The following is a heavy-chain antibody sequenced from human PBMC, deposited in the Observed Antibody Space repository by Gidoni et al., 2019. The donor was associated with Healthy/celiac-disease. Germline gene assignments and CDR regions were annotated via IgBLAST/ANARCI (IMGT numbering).Heavy chain of an antibody. V-gene: IGHV1-69*01. D-gene: IGHD3-22*01. Sequence: QVQLVQSGAEVKKPGSSVQVSCKASGGPFSSYAISWVRQAPGQGLEWMGGIIPIFGTANYAQKFQGRVTITADESTSTAYMELSSLRSEDTAVYYCAGFYYYDKGGYFDLWGRGTLVTVSS. J-gene: IGHJ2*01. CDR1: GGPFSSYA. CDR3: AGFYYYDKGGYFDL. CDR2: IIPIFGTA.